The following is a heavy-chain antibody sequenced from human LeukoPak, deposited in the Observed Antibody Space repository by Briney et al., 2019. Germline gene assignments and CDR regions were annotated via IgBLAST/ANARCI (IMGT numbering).Heavy chain of an antibody. D-gene: IGHD5-18*01. CDR3: ATGDSGYSYGTKD. V-gene: IGHV1-69*04. Sequence: SVKVSCKASGGTFSSYGISWVRQAPGQGLEWMGRTIPILGIANYAQKSQGRVTITADTSTSTAYMEMSGLRSEDTAVYYCATGDSGYSYGTKDWGQGTLVTVSS. CDR2: TIPILGIA. J-gene: IGHJ4*02. CDR1: GGTFSSYG.